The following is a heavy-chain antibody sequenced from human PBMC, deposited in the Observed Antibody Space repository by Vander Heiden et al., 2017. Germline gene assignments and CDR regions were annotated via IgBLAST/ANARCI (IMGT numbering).Heavy chain of an antibody. Sequence: EVQLLESGGGLVQPGGSLGLSCAASGFPFSSYAMSWVRQAPGKGLEWVSAISGSGGSTYYADSVKGRFTISRDNSKNTLYLQMNSLRAEDTAVYYCAKDRRVAVLDFDYWGQGTLVTVSS. CDR1: GFPFSSYA. D-gene: IGHD2-15*01. CDR3: AKDRRVAVLDFDY. J-gene: IGHJ4*02. CDR2: ISGSGGST. V-gene: IGHV3-23*01.